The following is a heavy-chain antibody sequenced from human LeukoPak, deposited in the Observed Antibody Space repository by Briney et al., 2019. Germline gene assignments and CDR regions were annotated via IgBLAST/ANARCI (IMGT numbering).Heavy chain of an antibody. CDR2: ISDTGGDT. CDR3: ARDRVPGTSPKMDY. Sequence: GGSLRLSCAASEFTFSSYAMSWVRQAPGKGLEWVSVISDTGGDTYYADSVKGRFTISRDNSKNTLYLRMNSLRAEDTALYYCARDRVPGTSPKMDYRGQGILVTVSS. V-gene: IGHV3-23*01. D-gene: IGHD1-7*01. CDR1: EFTFSSYA. J-gene: IGHJ4*02.